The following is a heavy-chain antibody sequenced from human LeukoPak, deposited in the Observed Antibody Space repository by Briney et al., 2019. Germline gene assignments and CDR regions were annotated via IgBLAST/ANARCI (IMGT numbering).Heavy chain of an antibody. CDR3: AKSRPPNYYYYMDV. J-gene: IGHJ6*03. CDR1: GFTFSSYW. CDR2: IKQDGTEI. Sequence: GGSLRLSCAASGFTFSSYWMSWVRQAPGKGLEWVANIKQDGTEILYMDSVKGRFTISRDNAKNSLFLQMNSLRAEDTAVYYCAKSRPPNYYYYMDVWGKGTTVTVSS. V-gene: IGHV3-7*03.